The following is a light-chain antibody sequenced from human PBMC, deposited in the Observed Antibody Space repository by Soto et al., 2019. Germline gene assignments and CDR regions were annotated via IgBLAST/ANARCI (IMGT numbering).Light chain of an antibody. CDR2: TND. V-gene: IGLV1-47*02. CDR3: AVWDDSLRGWV. J-gene: IGLJ3*02. CDR1: FSNIGSNY. Sequence: QSVLTQPPSASGTPGQRVTISCSGRFSNIGSNYVYWYQQLPGTAPKLLIFTNDQRTSGVPGPFSGSKSGTSASLAISGLRSEDEADYYCAVWDDSLRGWVFGGGTKLTVL.